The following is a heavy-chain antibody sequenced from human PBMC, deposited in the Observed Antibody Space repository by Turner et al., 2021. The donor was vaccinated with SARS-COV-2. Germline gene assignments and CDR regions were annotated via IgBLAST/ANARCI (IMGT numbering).Heavy chain of an antibody. Sequence: EVQLLESGRGFVQPGGSLRLACAASRFMFANYDMSWVRQVPGKGLEYVYSINYNGDYTFYADSVKGRFSISRDNSDNTLYLQMNSLRADDSAKYYCAGWLAPTNDAFEIWGQGTMVTVSS. CDR2: INYNGDYT. J-gene: IGHJ3*02. V-gene: IGHV3-23*01. D-gene: IGHD6-19*01. CDR3: AGWLAPTNDAFEI. CDR1: RFMFANYD.